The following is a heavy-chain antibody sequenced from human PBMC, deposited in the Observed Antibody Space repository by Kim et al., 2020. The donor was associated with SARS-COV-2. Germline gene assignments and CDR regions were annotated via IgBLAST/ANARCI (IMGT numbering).Heavy chain of an antibody. Sequence: SETLSLTCTVSGGFISSNSYYWVWIRQPTGKGLEWSGSIYYSGSVYYNTSLKSGVTISADTSNNQCSLKMSMVTAADTAVYYCERRFKLYYSDSSGYDFDYWGQGTLVTVSS. D-gene: IGHD3-22*01. J-gene: IGHJ4*02. V-gene: IGHV4-39*01. CDR1: GGFISSNSYY. CDR3: ERRFKLYYSDSSGYDFDY. CDR2: IYYSGSV.